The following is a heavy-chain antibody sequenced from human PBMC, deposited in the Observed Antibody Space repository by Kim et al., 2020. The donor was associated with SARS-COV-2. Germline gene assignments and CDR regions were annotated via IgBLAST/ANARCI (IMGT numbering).Heavy chain of an antibody. J-gene: IGHJ6*02. V-gene: IGHV1-24*01. CDR2: FDPEDGET. Sequence: ASVKVSCKVSGYTLTELSMHWMRQAPGKGLEWMGGFDPEDGETIYVQKFQGRVTMTEDTSTDTAYMELSSLRSEDTAVYYCATDYYGSGSFYKVGRYYYYGMDVWGQGTTVTVSS. CDR3: ATDYYGSGSFYKVGRYYYYGMDV. D-gene: IGHD3-10*01. CDR1: GYTLTELS.